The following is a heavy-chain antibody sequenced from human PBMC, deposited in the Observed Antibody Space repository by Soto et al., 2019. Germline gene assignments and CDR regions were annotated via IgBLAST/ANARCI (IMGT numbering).Heavy chain of an antibody. Sequence: QVHLLESGPGRVKPSQTLSLTCSVSGDSISTVDYFWAWIRQPPGQALEYIGYIYKSTTTYYNPSVESRVAISLAQSKSQFSLTVTSVTAADTAVYFCARGRYCLTGICFPTWCDSWGQGTLVTVSS. CDR1: GDSISTVDYF. D-gene: IGHD2-15*01. CDR2: IYKSTTT. V-gene: IGHV4-30-4*01. CDR3: ARGRYCLTGICFPTWCDS. J-gene: IGHJ5*01.